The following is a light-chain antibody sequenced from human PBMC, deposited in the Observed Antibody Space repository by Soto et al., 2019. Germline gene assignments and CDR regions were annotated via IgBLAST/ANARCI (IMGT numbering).Light chain of an antibody. CDR1: SSNIGSNY. J-gene: IGLJ2*01. Sequence: QSVLTQPPSASGTPGQRVTISCSGSSSNIGSNYVNWHQQLPGMAPKLLIHSNYERPSGVPDRFSGSKSGTSASLAISGLRAEDEADYYCSSYTSSSTLVFGGGTKLTVL. V-gene: IGLV1-47*02. CDR3: SSYTSSSTLV. CDR2: SNY.